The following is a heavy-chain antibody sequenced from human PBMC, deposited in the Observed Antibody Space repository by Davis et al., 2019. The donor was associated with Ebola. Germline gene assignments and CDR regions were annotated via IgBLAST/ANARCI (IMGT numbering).Heavy chain of an antibody. CDR3: ARLEDSGWSHDY. V-gene: IGHV3-74*01. Sequence: PGGSLRLSCAASGFTFSGHWMHWVRQAPGKGLVWVSQIKSDGSSATYADSVKGRFTISRDNAKNSLYLQMNSLRAEDTALYYCARLEDSGWSHDYWGQGTLVTVSS. J-gene: IGHJ4*02. CDR2: IKSDGSSA. D-gene: IGHD6-19*01. CDR1: GFTFSGHW.